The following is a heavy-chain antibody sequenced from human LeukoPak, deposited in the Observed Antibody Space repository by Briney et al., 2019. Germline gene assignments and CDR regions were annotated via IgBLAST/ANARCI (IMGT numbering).Heavy chain of an antibody. CDR1: GGSISNYY. CDR2: IYKSGNT. J-gene: IGHJ4*02. CDR3: ARGSRTSVDY. Sequence: PSETLSLTCSVSGGSISNYYWSWIRQPPGKGLEWIGYIYKSGNTNYNPSLKSRVTISVDTSMNEFSLNLSSVIAADTAVYYCARGSRTSVDYWGQGTLVTASS. V-gene: IGHV4-59*01. D-gene: IGHD2-2*01.